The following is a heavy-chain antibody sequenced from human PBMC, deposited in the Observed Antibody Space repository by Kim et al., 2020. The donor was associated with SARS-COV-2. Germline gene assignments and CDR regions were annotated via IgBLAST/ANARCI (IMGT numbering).Heavy chain of an antibody. J-gene: IGHJ4*02. V-gene: IGHV1-2*02. D-gene: IGHD3-22*01. Sequence: ASVKVSCKTSGYTFTDYYVHWVRQAPGQGLEWMGWINPTSGDTKYAQKFQGRVTMTRDTSISTAYMELIGLQSDDTAVYFCARTPPGWSYDTSGPHDYWGQGTLVTVSS. CDR3: ARTPPGWSYDTSGPHDY. CDR1: GYTFTDYY. CDR2: INPTSGDT.